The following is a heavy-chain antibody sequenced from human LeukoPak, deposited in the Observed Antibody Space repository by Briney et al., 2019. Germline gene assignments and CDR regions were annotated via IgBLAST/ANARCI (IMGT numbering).Heavy chain of an antibody. CDR1: GFTFSSYA. J-gene: IGHJ3*02. Sequence: GGSLRLSCGASGFTFSSYAMHWVRQAPNKGLEWVAVISYDGSNKYYADSVKGRFTISRDNSKNTVYLQMNSLRTEDTAVYYCARGIIWYDAFDIWGQGTMVTVSS. D-gene: IGHD2/OR15-2a*01. CDR2: ISYDGSNK. CDR3: ARGIIWYDAFDI. V-gene: IGHV3-30-3*01.